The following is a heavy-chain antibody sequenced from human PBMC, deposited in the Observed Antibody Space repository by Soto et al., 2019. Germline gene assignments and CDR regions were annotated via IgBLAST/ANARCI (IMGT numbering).Heavy chain of an antibody. CDR3: GRDFGSGHADV. CDR2: IDPSDSYT. CDR1: DEIFKKYW. V-gene: IGHV5-10-1*01. Sequence: GESLKISCQTSDEIFKKYWITWVCQMPGRGLEWVGRIDPSDSYTTYNPSLKGHVILSVDKSVNTAYVQWTSLRASDTAIYFCGRDFGSGHADVWGQGTLVTVSS. J-gene: IGHJ1*01. D-gene: IGHD1-26*01.